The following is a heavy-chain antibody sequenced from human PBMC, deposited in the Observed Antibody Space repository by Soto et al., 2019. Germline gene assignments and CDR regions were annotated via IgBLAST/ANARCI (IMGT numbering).Heavy chain of an antibody. Sequence: ASVKVSCKASGYTFTGYYMHWVRQAPGQGLEWMGWINPNSGGTNYAQKFQGRVTMTRDTSISTAYMELSRLRSDDTAVYYCERDIVATIPNYYYYYYGMDVWGQGTTVTVSS. CDR3: ERDIVATIPNYYYYYYGMDV. CDR1: GYTFTGYY. J-gene: IGHJ6*02. D-gene: IGHD5-12*01. V-gene: IGHV1-2*02. CDR2: INPNSGGT.